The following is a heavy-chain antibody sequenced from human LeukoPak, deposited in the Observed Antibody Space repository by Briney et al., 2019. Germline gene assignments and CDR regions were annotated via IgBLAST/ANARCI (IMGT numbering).Heavy chain of an antibody. D-gene: IGHD3-3*01. CDR3: TRHWSEFYNYGMGV. J-gene: IGHJ6*02. CDR2: IFYSGNT. Sequence: SETLSLTCTVSGGSISSSNYYWGWIRQPPGKGLEWIGSIFYSGNTHYNPSLKSRVTMSVDTSKNEFSLKLTSVTAADTAVYYCTRHWSEFYNYGMGVWGHGTTVTVSS. V-gene: IGHV4-39*01. CDR1: GGSISSSNYY.